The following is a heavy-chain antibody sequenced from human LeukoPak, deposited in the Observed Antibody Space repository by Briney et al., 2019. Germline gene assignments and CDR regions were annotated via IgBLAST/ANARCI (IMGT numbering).Heavy chain of an antibody. CDR1: GFTFDDYA. CDR2: ICWDGGST. J-gene: IGHJ6*03. Sequence: GGSLRLSCAASGFTFDDYAMHWVRQAPGKGLEWVSLICWDGGSTYYADSVKGRFTISRDNSKNSLYLQMNSLRAEDTALYYCAKDGAARGRGELEKNHYYYYMDVWGKGTTVTVSS. CDR3: AKDGAARGRGELEKNHYYYYMDV. D-gene: IGHD6-6*01. V-gene: IGHV3-43D*03.